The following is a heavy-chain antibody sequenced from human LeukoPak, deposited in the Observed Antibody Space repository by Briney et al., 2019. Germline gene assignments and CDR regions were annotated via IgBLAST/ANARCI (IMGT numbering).Heavy chain of an antibody. CDR3: ARVGRWLPIDY. D-gene: IGHD5-24*01. J-gene: IGHJ4*02. V-gene: IGHV4-34*01. CDR1: GGSFRGYY. CDR2: INHSGST. Sequence: SETLSLTCAVYGGSFRGYYWSWIRQPPGKGLEWIGEINHSGSTNYNPSLKSRVTISVDTSKNQFSLKLSSVTAADTAVYYCARVGRWLPIDYWGQGTLVTVSS.